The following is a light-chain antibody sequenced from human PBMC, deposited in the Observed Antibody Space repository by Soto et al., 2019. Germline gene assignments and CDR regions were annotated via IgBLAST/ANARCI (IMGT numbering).Light chain of an antibody. V-gene: IGLV1-40*01. J-gene: IGLJ3*02. CDR3: QSYDSSLSGWV. Sequence: QSVLTQPPSVSGAPGQRVTISCTGSSSNIGAGYDVKWYQQLPGTAPKLLIHGNSNRPSGVPDRFSGSKSGTSAFLAITGLQAEDEADYYCQSYDSSLSGWVFGGGTKLTVL. CDR1: SSNIGAGYD. CDR2: GNS.